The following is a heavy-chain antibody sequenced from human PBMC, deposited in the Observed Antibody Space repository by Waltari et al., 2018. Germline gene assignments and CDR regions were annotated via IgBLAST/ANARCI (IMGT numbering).Heavy chain of an antibody. J-gene: IGHJ5*02. D-gene: IGHD6-13*01. CDR2: IYYSGIT. CDR1: GGSISSSSYY. CDR3: ARVGRIAAAGHNWFDP. V-gene: IGHV4-39*07. Sequence: QLQLQESGPGLVKPSETLSLTCTVSGGSISSSSYYWGWIRQPPGKGLDWIGSIYYSGITYYYPSLKSRVTIAVDTTKNQYVLTLGSGTAADTAVYYCARVGRIAAAGHNWFDPWGQGTLVTVSS.